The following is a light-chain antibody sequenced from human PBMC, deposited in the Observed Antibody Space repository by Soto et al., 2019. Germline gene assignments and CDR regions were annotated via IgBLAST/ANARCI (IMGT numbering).Light chain of an antibody. J-gene: IGKJ4*01. Sequence: DIQMTQSPSSVSASVGDRVTITCRASQDIDNRLAWYQQKPGKAPNLLIYTASSLQGGVPSRFSGSGSGTDFTLTVYPLQPEDLATYYCQQTSTFPLTFGGGTKVEIK. CDR2: TAS. CDR1: QDIDNR. V-gene: IGKV1D-12*01. CDR3: QQTSTFPLT.